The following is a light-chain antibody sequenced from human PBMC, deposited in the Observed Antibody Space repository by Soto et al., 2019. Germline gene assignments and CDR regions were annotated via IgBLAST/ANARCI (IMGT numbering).Light chain of an antibody. CDR2: EVS. V-gene: IGLV2-14*01. Sequence: QSALTQPASVSGSPGQSITISCTGTSSDVGPYNYVSWYQQHPGKAPKVMIYEVSNRPSGVYNRFSGSKSGNTASLTISGLQAEDEADYYCSSYTTSSTVVFGGGTKLTVL. J-gene: IGLJ2*01. CDR1: SSDVGPYNY. CDR3: SSYTTSSTVV.